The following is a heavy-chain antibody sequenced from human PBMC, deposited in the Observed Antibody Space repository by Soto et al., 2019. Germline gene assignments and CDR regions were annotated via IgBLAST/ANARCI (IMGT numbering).Heavy chain of an antibody. CDR3: AKASGWFGEFDY. J-gene: IGHJ4*02. CDR2: ISGSGGST. D-gene: IGHD3-10*01. Sequence: EVQLLESGGGLVQPGGSLRLSCSASGFTFSSYAMSWVRQAPGKGLEWVSAISGSGGSTYYADSVKGRFTISRDNSKNTLYLQMNSLRAEDTAVYYCAKASGWFGEFDYWGQGTLVTVSS. CDR1: GFTFSSYA. V-gene: IGHV3-23*01.